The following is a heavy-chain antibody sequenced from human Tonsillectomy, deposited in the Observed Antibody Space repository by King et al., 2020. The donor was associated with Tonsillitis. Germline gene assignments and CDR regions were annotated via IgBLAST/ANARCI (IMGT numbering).Heavy chain of an antibody. V-gene: IGHV4-39*01. J-gene: IGHJ4*02. Sequence: QLQESGPGVVKPSETLSLTCTVSGGSISSSDHYWAWIRQPPGKGLEWSGYMYYSGTIFYNPSLKSRITISGGTSENRFSLQLSSVTAADTAVYFCARSVSGSFDYWGQGALVTVSS. CDR2: MYYSGTI. CDR3: ARSVSGSFDY. CDR1: GGSISSSDHY. D-gene: IGHD1-26*01.